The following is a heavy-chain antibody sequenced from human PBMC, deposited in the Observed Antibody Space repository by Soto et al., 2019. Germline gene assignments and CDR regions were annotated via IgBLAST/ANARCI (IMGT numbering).Heavy chain of an antibody. V-gene: IGHV4-39*01. CDR1: GGSISSSSYY. CDR2: IYYSGST. D-gene: IGHD1-1*01. Sequence: QLQLQESGPGLVKPSETLSLTCTVSGGSISSSSYYWGWIRQPPGKGLEWIGSIYYSGSTYYNPSLKSRVTISVDTSKNQFSLKLSSVTAADTAVYYCARQGSAEERPADYWGQGTLVTVSS. CDR3: ARQGSAEERPADY. J-gene: IGHJ4*02.